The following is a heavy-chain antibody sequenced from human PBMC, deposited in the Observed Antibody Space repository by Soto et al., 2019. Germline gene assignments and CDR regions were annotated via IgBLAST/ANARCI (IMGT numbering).Heavy chain of an antibody. J-gene: IGHJ3*02. D-gene: IGHD1-7*01. Sequence: ASVKVACKASGYTFTSYGISWVRQAPGQGLEWMGWISAYNGNTNYAQKLQGRVTMTTDTSTSTAYMELRSLRSDDTAVYYCARGPYNWNYRTVRSDAFDIWGQGTMGTVSS. CDR2: ISAYNGNT. V-gene: IGHV1-18*04. CDR1: GYTFTSYG. CDR3: ARGPYNWNYRTVRSDAFDI.